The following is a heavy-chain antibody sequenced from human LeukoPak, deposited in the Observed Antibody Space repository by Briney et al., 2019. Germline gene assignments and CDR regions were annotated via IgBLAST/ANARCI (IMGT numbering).Heavy chain of an antibody. V-gene: IGHV3-30-3*01. J-gene: IGHJ4*02. CDR3: ARDFYDSSGGYFDY. D-gene: IGHD3-22*01. CDR2: ISYDGSNK. CDR1: GFTFSSYA. Sequence: SGGSLRLSCAASGFTFSSYAMHWVRQAPGKGLEWVAVISYDGSNKYYADSVKGRFTISRDNSKNTLYLQMNSLRAEDTAVYYCARDFYDSSGGYFDYWGQGTLVTVSS.